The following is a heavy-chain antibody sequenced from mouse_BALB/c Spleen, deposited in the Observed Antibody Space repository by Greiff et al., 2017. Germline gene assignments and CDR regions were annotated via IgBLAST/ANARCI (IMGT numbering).Heavy chain of an antibody. J-gene: IGHJ3*01. V-gene: IGHV14-4*02. CDR3: KRSPAWFAY. Sequence: EVQLQESGAELVRSGASVKLSCTASGFNIKDYYMHWVKQRPEQGLEWIGWIDPENGDTEYAPKFQGKATMTADTSSNTAYLQLSSLTSEDTAVYYCKRSPAWFAYWGQGTLVTVSA. CDR2: IDPENGDT. CDR1: GFNIKDYY.